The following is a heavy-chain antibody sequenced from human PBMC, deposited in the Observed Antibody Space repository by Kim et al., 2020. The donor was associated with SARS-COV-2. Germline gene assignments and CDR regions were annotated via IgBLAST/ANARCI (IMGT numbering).Heavy chain of an antibody. J-gene: IGHJ6*02. CDR3: VRVIVEWLSHHYYYGMDV. V-gene: IGHV3-53*04. D-gene: IGHD3-3*01. Sequence: GGSLRLSCAASGFSVSSNYMSWVRQAPGKGLEWVSVIYSGGSTYYADSAKGRFTISRHNSKNTLYLQMNSVRAEDTAVYYCVRVIVEWLSHHYYYGMDVWGREPTVTVS. CDR2: IYSGGST. CDR1: GFSVSSNY.